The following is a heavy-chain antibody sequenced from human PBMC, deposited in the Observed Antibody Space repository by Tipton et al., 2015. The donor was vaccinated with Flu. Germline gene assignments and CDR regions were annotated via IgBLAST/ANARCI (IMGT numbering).Heavy chain of an antibody. CDR2: INHSGST. CDR1: GGSFSGYY. Sequence: TLSLTCAVYGGSFSGYYWSRIRQPPGKGLEWIGEINHSGSTNYNPSLKSRVTISVDTSKNQFSLKLSSVTAADTAVYYCARVLVGHRSSPTQTLDYWGQGTLVTVSS. D-gene: IGHD1-26*01. CDR3: ARVLVGHRSSPTQTLDY. V-gene: IGHV4-34*01. J-gene: IGHJ4*02.